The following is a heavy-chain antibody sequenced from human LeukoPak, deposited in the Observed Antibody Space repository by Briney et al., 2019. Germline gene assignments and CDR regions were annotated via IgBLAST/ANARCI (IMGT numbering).Heavy chain of an antibody. CDR1: GGSISSGGYY. D-gene: IGHD6-19*01. CDR3: ARDGYSSGWYIRY. Sequence: PSQTLSLTCTVSGGSISSGGYYWSWIRQPPGKGLEWIGYIYHSGSTYYNPSLKSRVTISVDRSKNQFSLKLSSVTAADTAVYYCARDGYSSGWYIRYWGQGTLVTVSS. J-gene: IGHJ4*02. CDR2: IYHSGST. V-gene: IGHV4-30-2*01.